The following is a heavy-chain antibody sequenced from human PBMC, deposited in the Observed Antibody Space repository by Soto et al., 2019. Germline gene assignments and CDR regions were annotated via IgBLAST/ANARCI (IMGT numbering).Heavy chain of an antibody. J-gene: IGHJ6*02. CDR1: GGTFSSYP. V-gene: IGHV1-69*01. D-gene: IGHD1-26*01. CDR3: ARVGHITNYGMAV. CDR2: IIPFFGTS. Sequence: QVQLVQSGAEVKKPGSSVKVSCEASGGTFSSYPINWVRQAPGQGLEWMGGIIPFFGTSNYAQKFQGRVTITADDSTSTAYMELRSLRSEDTAVYYSARVGHITNYGMAVWGQGTTVTVSS.